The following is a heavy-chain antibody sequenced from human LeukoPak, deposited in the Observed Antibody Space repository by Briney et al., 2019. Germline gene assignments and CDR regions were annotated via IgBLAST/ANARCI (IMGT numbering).Heavy chain of an antibody. V-gene: IGHV7-4-1*02. CDR3: ARLTLWFGELLLDY. D-gene: IGHD3-10*01. CDR2: INTNTGNP. Sequence: ASVKVSCKASGYTFTSYAMSWVRQAPGQGLEWMGWINTNTGNPTYAQGFTGRFVFSLDTSVSTAYLQISSLKAEDTAVYYCARLTLWFGELLLDYWGQGTLVTVSS. CDR1: GYTFTSYA. J-gene: IGHJ4*02.